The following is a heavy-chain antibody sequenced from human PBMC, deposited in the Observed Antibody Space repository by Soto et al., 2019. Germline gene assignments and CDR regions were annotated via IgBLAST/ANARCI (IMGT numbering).Heavy chain of an antibody. J-gene: IGHJ5*02. CDR2: IFQSGST. D-gene: IGHD6-19*01. V-gene: IGHV4-4*02. CDR1: GGTIRSPDW. Sequence: SETLSLTCGVSGGTIRSPDWWTWVRQPPGKGLEWIGEIFQSGSTNYTPSLESRVTISVDKSKNQFSLTLTSVTAADTAVYFCARGRGRYSSGWSWFDPWGQGILVTVSS. CDR3: ARGRGRYSSGWSWFDP.